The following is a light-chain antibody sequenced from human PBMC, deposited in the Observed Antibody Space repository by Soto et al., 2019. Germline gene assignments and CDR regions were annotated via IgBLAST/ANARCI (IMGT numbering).Light chain of an antibody. CDR1: QSVSSSY. V-gene: IGKV3-20*01. CDR2: GAS. J-gene: IGKJ1*01. CDR3: HQDGSQPQT. Sequence: IGLTQLPCTLCFPPGERATLSCRASQSVSSSYLAWYQQKPGQAPRLLIYGASSRATGIPDRFSGSGSGTVFTLTIIRLDPDNCALYCLHQDGSQPQTYGQGTKVDIK.